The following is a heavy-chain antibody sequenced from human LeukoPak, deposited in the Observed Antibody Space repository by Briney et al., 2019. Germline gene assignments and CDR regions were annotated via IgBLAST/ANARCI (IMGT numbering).Heavy chain of an antibody. CDR1: GFMLSTYG. CDR2: IRYDGSNK. D-gene: IGHD3-22*01. Sequence: GGSLRLSCAASGFMLSTYGMHWVRQAPGKGLEWVAFIRYDGSNKFYADSVKGRFTISRDTSKNTVYLQMNSLRPEDTALYYCAKDRVLWYDSSGYYSPDFWGQGTLVTVSS. J-gene: IGHJ4*02. V-gene: IGHV3-30*02. CDR3: AKDRVLWYDSSGYYSPDF.